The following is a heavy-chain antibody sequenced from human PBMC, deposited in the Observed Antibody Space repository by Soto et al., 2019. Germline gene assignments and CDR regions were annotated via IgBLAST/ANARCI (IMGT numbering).Heavy chain of an antibody. D-gene: IGHD1-26*01. CDR1: GYIFTKYY. Sequence: QVQLVQSGAEVKKPGASVKVSCKASGYIFTKYYIHWVRQAPGRGLEWMGVINPSGGTATYAQKFQDRVTLTRDTSTSTVYMELSRLRSDDTGVYYCARDPSEGSYYGSAIEDWGQGTIVTVS. CDR2: INPSGGTA. J-gene: IGHJ3*01. V-gene: IGHV1-46*01. CDR3: ARDPSEGSYYGSAIED.